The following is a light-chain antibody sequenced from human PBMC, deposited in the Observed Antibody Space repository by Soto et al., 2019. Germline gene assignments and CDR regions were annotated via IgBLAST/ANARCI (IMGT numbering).Light chain of an antibody. J-gene: IGLJ1*01. V-gene: IGLV2-14*03. CDR2: NVY. CDR3: SAYTVSRTYV. CDR1: SSDVGAYNF. Sequence: QSVLTQPASVSGSPGQSITISCTGTSSDVGAYNFVSWHQQHPGNAPKLMIYNVYDRPSGISYRFSGSKSGNTASLTISGLQGEDEADYYCSAYTVSRTYVFGTGTKVTVL.